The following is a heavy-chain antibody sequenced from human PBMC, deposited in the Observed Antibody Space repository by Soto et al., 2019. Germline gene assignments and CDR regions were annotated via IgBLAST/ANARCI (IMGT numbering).Heavy chain of an antibody. CDR3: ARDSVLRSGYYYGMDV. V-gene: IGHV3-30-3*01. J-gene: IGHJ6*02. Sequence: GGSLRLSCAASGFTFSSYAMHWVRQAPGKGLEWVAVISYDGSNKYYADSVKGRFTTSRDNSKNTLYLQMNSLRAEDTAVYYCARDSVLRSGYYYGMDVWGQGTTVTVSS. CDR1: GFTFSSYA. CDR2: ISYDGSNK. D-gene: IGHD2-8*02.